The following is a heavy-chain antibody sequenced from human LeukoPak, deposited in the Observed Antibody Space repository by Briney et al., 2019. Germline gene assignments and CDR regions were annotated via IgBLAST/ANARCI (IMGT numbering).Heavy chain of an antibody. D-gene: IGHD3-22*01. CDR2: IWYDGSNK. J-gene: IGHJ4*02. CDR3: ARGSYYDSSGPFDY. CDR1: GFTFSSYG. Sequence: PRGSLRLSCAASGFTFSSYGMHWVRQAPGKGLEWVAVIWYDGSNKYYADSVKGRFTISRDNSKNTLYLQMNSLRAEDTAVYYCARGSYYDSSGPFDYWGQGTLVTVSS. V-gene: IGHV3-33*01.